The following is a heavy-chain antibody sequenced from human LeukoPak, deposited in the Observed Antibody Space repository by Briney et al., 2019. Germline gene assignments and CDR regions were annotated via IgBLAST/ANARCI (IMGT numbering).Heavy chain of an antibody. CDR1: GDSISTYY. CDR2: IYYSGST. D-gene: IGHD3-16*01. Sequence: SETLSLTCTVSGDSISTYYWSWIRQPPGKGLEWIGYIYYSGSTNYNPSLKSRVTISVDTSKKQFSLRLSSITAADTAVYYCARGARWFDPWGQGTLVTVSS. J-gene: IGHJ5*02. CDR3: ARGARWFDP. V-gene: IGHV4-59*01.